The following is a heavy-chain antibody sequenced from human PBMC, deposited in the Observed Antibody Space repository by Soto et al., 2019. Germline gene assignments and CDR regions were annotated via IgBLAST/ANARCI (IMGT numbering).Heavy chain of an antibody. CDR1: GFSLSSSGMR. V-gene: IGHV2-70*04. CDR2: IDWDDDK. D-gene: IGHD1-1*01. CDR3: AKTGTDGSWFDP. J-gene: IGHJ5*02. Sequence: SGPTLVNPTQTLTLTCTFSGFSLSSSGMRVSWIRQPPGKALEWLARIDWDDDKFYSTSLRTRLTISKDTSKNQVVLTMTNMDPVDTATYYCAKTGTDGSWFDPWGQGTLVTVSS.